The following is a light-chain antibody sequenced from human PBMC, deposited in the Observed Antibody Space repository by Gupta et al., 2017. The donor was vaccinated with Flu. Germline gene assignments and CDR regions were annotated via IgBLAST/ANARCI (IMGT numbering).Light chain of an antibody. CDR1: ALADQY. CDR3: QSSDNRGTYVI. Sequence: SSELTQPPSVSVSPGQTARLTCSGDALADQYGYWYQQKPGQAPTMVVRKDNQRPSGIPERFSGSSSATKFTLTISGVQAEDEADYYCQSSDNRGTYVIFGGGTKLTVL. CDR2: KDN. J-gene: IGLJ2*01. V-gene: IGLV3-25*03.